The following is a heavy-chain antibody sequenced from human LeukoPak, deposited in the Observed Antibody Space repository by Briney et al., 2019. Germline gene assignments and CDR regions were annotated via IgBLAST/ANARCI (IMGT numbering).Heavy chain of an antibody. J-gene: IGHJ6*03. V-gene: IGHV4-38-2*01. CDR2: IYHSGST. D-gene: IGHD6-13*01. CDR3: ARRSVAAAANYYYYYMDV. Sequence: TSETLSLTCAVSGYSISSGYYWGWIRQPPGKGLEWTGSIYHSGSTYYNPSLKSRVTISVDTSKNQFSLKLSSVTAADTAVYYCARRSVAAAANYYYYYMDVWGKGTTVTVSS. CDR1: GYSISSGYY.